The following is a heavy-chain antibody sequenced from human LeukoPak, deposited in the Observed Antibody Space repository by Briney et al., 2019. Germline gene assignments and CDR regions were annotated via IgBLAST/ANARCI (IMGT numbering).Heavy chain of an antibody. Sequence: SETLSLTCTVSGGSISSYYWSWIRQPPGKGLEWIGYIYYSGSTNYNPSLKSRVTISVDTSKNQFSLKLSSVTAADTAVYYCARHTLSIVGASYFDDWGQGTLVTVSS. J-gene: IGHJ4*02. D-gene: IGHD1-26*01. CDR3: ARHTLSIVGASYFDD. V-gene: IGHV4-59*08. CDR1: GGSISSYY. CDR2: IYYSGST.